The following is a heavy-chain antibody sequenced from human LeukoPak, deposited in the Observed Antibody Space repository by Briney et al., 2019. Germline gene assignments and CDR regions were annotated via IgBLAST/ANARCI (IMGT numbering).Heavy chain of an antibody. V-gene: IGHV3-30*04. Sequence: GGSLRLSYAASGFTFSSYAMHWVRQAPGKGLEWVAVISYDGSNKYYADSVKGRFTISRDNSKNTLYLQMNSLRAEDTAVYYCARGGARSGKAFDIWGQGTMVTVSS. J-gene: IGHJ3*02. D-gene: IGHD1-14*01. CDR3: ARGGARSGKAFDI. CDR1: GFTFSSYA. CDR2: ISYDGSNK.